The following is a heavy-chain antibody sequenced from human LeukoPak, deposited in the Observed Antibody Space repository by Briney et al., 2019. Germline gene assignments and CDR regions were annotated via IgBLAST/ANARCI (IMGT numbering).Heavy chain of an antibody. Sequence: GGSLRLSCAASGFTFSSYGIRWVRQAPGKGLEWVAVIWSDGRDKYYADSVKGRFTISRDNSKNTLYLQMNSLRAEDTAVYYCSRDSSDTAMVLWFDPWGQGTLVTASS. CDR3: SRDSSDTAMVLWFDP. V-gene: IGHV3-33*01. CDR1: GFTFSSYG. CDR2: IWSDGRDK. J-gene: IGHJ5*02. D-gene: IGHD5-18*01.